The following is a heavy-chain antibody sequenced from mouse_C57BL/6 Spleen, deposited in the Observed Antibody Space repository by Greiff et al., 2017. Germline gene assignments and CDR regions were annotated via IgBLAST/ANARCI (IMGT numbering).Heavy chain of an antibody. D-gene: IGHD3-2*02. V-gene: IGHV1-52*01. Sequence: VKLQQPGAELVRPGSSVKLSCKASGYTFTSYWMHWVKQRPIQGLEWIGNIDQSDSETHYNQKFKDKATLTVDKSSSTAYMQLSSLTSEDSAVYYCARDSSGPFAYWGQGTLVTVSA. CDR2: IDQSDSET. J-gene: IGHJ3*01. CDR3: ARDSSGPFAY. CDR1: GYTFTSYW.